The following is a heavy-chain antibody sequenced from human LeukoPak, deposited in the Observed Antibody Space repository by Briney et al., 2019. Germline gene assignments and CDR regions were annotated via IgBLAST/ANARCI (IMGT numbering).Heavy chain of an antibody. Sequence: GGSLRLFCAASGFTFSSYSMNWVRQAPGKGLEWVSSMSSISSYIYYEDLVTGRFTISRENAKNSMYMQMNRLRAEDTAVYYCAREAPAMVISSYMDVWGKGTTVTVSS. D-gene: IGHD5-18*01. CDR1: GFTFSSYS. CDR3: AREAPAMVISSYMDV. J-gene: IGHJ6*03. V-gene: IGHV3-21*01. CDR2: MSSISSYI.